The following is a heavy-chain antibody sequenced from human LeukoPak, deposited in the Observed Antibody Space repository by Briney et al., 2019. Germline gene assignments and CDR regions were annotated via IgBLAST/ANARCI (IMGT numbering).Heavy chain of an antibody. Sequence: GGSLRLSCAASGFTFDDYAMHWVRQAPGKGLGGVSGISWNCGHKGYADSVKGRFTISRDNAKNSLYLRMNTLRAEDTALYYCAKDRRPTVSGGYFDLWGRGTLVIVSS. J-gene: IGHJ2*01. D-gene: IGHD3-10*01. CDR3: AKDRRPTVSGGYFDL. CDR1: GFTFDDYA. CDR2: ISWNCGHK. V-gene: IGHV3-9*01.